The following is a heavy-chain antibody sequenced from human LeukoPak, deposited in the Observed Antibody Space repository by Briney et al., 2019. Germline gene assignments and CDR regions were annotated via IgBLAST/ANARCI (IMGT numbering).Heavy chain of an antibody. CDR3: ARDLYSSRTNDAFVI. D-gene: IGHD6-19*01. J-gene: IGHJ3*02. V-gene: IGHV4-39*07. CDR1: GGSISSYY. Sequence: SETLSLTCTVSGGSISSYYWGWIRQPPGKGLEWIGSIYYSGSTNYNPSLKSRVTISVGTSKNQFSLKLSSVTAADTAVYYCARDLYSSRTNDAFVIWGQGTMVTVSS. CDR2: IYYSGST.